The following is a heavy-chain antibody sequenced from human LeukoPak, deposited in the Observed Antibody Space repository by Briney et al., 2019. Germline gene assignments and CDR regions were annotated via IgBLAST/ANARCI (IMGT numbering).Heavy chain of an antibody. CDR3: ARGDLLTGYYSWFDP. D-gene: IGHD3-9*01. V-gene: IGHV4-59*12. Sequence: PSETLSLTCTVSGGSISNYYWSWIRQPPGKGLEWVGWVYYSGTTNYNPSLESRVTISVDMSKNQFSLKLSSVTAADTAVYYCARGDLLTGYYSWFDPWGQGTLVTVSS. J-gene: IGHJ5*02. CDR2: VYYSGTT. CDR1: GGSISNYY.